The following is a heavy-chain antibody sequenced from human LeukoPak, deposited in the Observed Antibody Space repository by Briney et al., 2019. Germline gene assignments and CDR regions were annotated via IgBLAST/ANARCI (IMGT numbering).Heavy chain of an antibody. J-gene: IGHJ4*02. CDR1: GGSISSSSYY. CDR2: IYSSEST. Sequence: ETLSLTCTVSGGSISSSSYYWGWIRQPPGKGLEWVSVIYSSESTYYADSVKDRFTVFRDGSENTVYLQMDSLRVEDTAVYYCAREGYYYDTTGRLDYWGQGTLVTVSS. CDR3: AREGYYYDTTGRLDY. D-gene: IGHD3-22*01. V-gene: IGHV3-53*01.